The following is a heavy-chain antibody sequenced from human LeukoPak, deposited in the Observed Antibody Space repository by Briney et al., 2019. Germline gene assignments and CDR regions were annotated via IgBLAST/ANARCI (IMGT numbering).Heavy chain of an antibody. Sequence: GGSLRLSCAASGFTFSNYWMSWVRQAPGKGLEWVSVIYSGGSTYYADSVKGRFTVSRDNSKNTLYLQMNSLRAEDTAVYYCARDWGLDYWGQGTLVTVSS. D-gene: IGHD3-16*01. J-gene: IGHJ4*02. V-gene: IGHV3-53*01. CDR3: ARDWGLDY. CDR2: IYSGGST. CDR1: GFTFSNYW.